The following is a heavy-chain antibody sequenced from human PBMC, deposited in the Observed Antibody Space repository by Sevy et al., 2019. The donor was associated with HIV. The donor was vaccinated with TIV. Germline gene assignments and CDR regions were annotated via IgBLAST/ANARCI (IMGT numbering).Heavy chain of an antibody. Sequence: GGSLRLSCAASGFTFSSYGMHWVRQAPGKGLEWVALISFGGNNINYADSVKGRFTISRDNSKNTLYLQMNSLRLEDTAVYYCAKEWGPSSFDYWGQGTLVTVSS. CDR3: AKEWGPSSFDY. V-gene: IGHV3-30*18. CDR2: ISFGGNNI. J-gene: IGHJ4*02. CDR1: GFTFSSYG. D-gene: IGHD2-2*01.